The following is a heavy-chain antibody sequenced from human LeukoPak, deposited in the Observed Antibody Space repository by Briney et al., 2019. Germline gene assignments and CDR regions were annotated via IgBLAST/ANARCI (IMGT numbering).Heavy chain of an antibody. CDR3: AKDPLFTAHDYGGYIDY. Sequence: ASVKVSCKASGGTFSSYAISWVRQAPGQGLEWMGRIIPILGIANYAQKFQGRVTITADKSTSTAYMELSSLRSEDTAVYYCAKDPLFTAHDYGGYIDYWGQGTLVTVSS. D-gene: IGHD4-23*01. J-gene: IGHJ4*02. V-gene: IGHV1-69*04. CDR2: IIPILGIA. CDR1: GGTFSSYA.